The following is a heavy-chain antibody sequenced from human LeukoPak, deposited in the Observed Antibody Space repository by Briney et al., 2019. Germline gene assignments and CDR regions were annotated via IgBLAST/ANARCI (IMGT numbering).Heavy chain of an antibody. CDR2: ISGSGGST. D-gene: IGHD2-2*01. J-gene: IGHJ4*02. CDR1: GFTFSSHA. Sequence: HPGGSLRLSCAASGFTFSSHAMSWVRQAPGKGLEWVSAISGSGGSTYYADSVKGRFTISRDNSKNTLYLQMNSLRAEDTAVYYCAEDVYCSSTSCYAGYIIWGQGTLVTVSS. V-gene: IGHV3-23*01. CDR3: AEDVYCSSTSCYAGYII.